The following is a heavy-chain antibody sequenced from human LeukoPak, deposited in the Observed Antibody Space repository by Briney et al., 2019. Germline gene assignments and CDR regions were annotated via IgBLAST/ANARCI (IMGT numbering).Heavy chain of an antibody. CDR1: GYTFTDHY. V-gene: IGHV1-2*06. CDR2: IHSNSEGE. Sequence: ASVTVSCKASGYTFTDHYIHWVRQAPGQGPEWMGQIHSNSEGEKYAQKFQGRITVLRDTSINTIYMELTSLTSDDTAVYYCAREPYSTSSDRHGRTFDYWGQGTLVTISS. CDR3: AREPYSTSSDRHGRTFDY. D-gene: IGHD6-6*01. J-gene: IGHJ4*02.